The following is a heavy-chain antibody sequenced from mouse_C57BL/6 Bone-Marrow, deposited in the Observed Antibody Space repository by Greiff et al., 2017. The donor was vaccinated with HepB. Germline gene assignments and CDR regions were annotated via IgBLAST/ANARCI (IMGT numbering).Heavy chain of an antibody. Sequence: EVQGVESGGGLVKPGGSLKLPCAASGFTFSSYAMSWVRQTPEKRLEWVATISDGGSYTYYPDNVKGRFTISRDNAKNNLYLQMSHLKSEDTAMYYCAREIPYAMDYWGQGTSVTVSS. CDR1: GFTFSSYA. CDR2: ISDGGSYT. J-gene: IGHJ4*01. CDR3: AREIPYAMDY. V-gene: IGHV5-4*01.